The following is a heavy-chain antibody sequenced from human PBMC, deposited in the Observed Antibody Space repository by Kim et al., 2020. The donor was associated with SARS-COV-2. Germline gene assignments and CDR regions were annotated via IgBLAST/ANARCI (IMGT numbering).Heavy chain of an antibody. Sequence: NYNPSLKSRVTISVDTSKNQFSLKLSSVTAADTAVYYCARLEQSGSSFDYWGQGTLVTVSS. D-gene: IGHD6-6*01. V-gene: IGHV4-59*08. CDR3: ARLEQSGSSFDY. J-gene: IGHJ4*02.